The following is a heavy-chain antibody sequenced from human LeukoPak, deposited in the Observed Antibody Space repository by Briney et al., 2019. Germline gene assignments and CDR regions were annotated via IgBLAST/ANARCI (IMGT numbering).Heavy chain of an antibody. CDR1: GFTFSNYF. CDR2: IASDGSRT. Sequence: GRSLRLSCAASGFTFSNYFMHWVRQAPGKGLEWVADIASDGSRTFYVESVKGRFTISRDNSKNTLYLQMNSLRAEDTAVYFCARERQDTVIHSGAFDIWGQGTMVTVSS. CDR3: ARERQDTVIHSGAFDI. D-gene: IGHD2-21*02. J-gene: IGHJ3*02. V-gene: IGHV3-30*04.